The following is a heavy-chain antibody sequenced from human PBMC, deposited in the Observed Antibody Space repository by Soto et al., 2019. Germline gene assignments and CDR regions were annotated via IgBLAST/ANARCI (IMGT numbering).Heavy chain of an antibody. CDR2: ISWDGETT. CDR1: GFTFDDHN. Sequence: EVHLVESGGVVVQPGGSLRLSCAASGFTFDDHNMHWVRQASGKGLEWVSLISWDGETTYYADSVKGRFTISRDNSKNSLYLQMNALTTEDTALYYCASSQGDYWGPGTLVTVAS. J-gene: IGHJ4*02. V-gene: IGHV3-43*01. CDR3: ASSQGDY.